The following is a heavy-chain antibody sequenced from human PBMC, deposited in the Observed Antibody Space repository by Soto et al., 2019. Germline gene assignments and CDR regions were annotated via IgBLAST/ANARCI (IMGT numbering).Heavy chain of an antibody. V-gene: IGHV1-18*01. D-gene: IGHD3-10*01. Sequence: ASVKVSCKASGYTFTSYGISWVRQAPGQGLEWMGWISAYNGNTNYAQKLQGRVTMTTATSASTAYMELRSLRSDDTAVYYCARDLHGSGSYFLFDPWGQGTLVTVSS. CDR1: GYTFTSYG. CDR3: ARDLHGSGSYFLFDP. J-gene: IGHJ5*02. CDR2: ISAYNGNT.